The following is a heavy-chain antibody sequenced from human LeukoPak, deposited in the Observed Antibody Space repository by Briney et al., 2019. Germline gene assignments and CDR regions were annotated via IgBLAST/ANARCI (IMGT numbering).Heavy chain of an antibody. D-gene: IGHD1-26*01. CDR1: GYTFTGYY. CDR2: INPNSGGT. J-gene: IGHJ2*01. V-gene: IGHV1-2*02. Sequence: GASVKVSCKASGYTFTGYYMHWVRQAPGQGLEWMGWINPNSGGTNYAQKFQGRVTMTRDTSISTAYMELSRLRSDDTAVYYCARQRGPPRAIRGAAFFDLWGRGTLVTVSS. CDR3: ARQRGPPRAIRGAAFFDL.